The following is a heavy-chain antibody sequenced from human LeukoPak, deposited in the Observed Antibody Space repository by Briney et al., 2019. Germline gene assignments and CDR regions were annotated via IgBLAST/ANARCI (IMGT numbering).Heavy chain of an antibody. V-gene: IGHV3-7*03. CDR3: AKGALGYTPYYFDY. CDR1: GLTFSYYW. Sequence: PGGSLRLSCATSGLTFSYYWMNWVRQAPGKGLEWVANIKQDGSEKYYVESVKGRFTISRDNSKNTLYLQMNSLRAEDTAVYYCAKGALGYTPYYFDYWGQGTLVTVSS. D-gene: IGHD5-24*01. CDR2: IKQDGSEK. J-gene: IGHJ4*02.